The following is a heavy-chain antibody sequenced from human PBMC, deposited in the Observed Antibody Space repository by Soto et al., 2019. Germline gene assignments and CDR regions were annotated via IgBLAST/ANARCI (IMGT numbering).Heavy chain of an antibody. V-gene: IGHV1-8*01. J-gene: IGHJ5*02. CDR3: ARGKGRLPLKWLDH. Sequence: ASVKVSCKASGYTFTSYDINWVRQATGQGFDWMGWMNPKSGNTGYEQKFQGRVTMTSNTPISKAYMELSSLRCEDKAVYSCARGKGRLPLKWLDHWGQGSLVTVSS. CDR1: GYTFTSYD. D-gene: IGHD4-17*01. CDR2: MNPKSGNT.